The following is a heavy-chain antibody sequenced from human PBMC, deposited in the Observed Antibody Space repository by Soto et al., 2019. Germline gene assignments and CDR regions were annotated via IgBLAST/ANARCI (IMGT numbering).Heavy chain of an antibody. V-gene: IGHV1-18*01. J-gene: IGHJ3*02. CDR3: ARCDSSGFMLNEDAFDI. Sequence: GASVKVSCKASGYTFTSYGVSWVRQDAGQGLEWMGWISAYNGNTNYAQKLQGRVTMTTDTSTSTAYMELRSLRSDDTAVYYCARCDSSGFMLNEDAFDIWGQGTMVTVSS. CDR2: ISAYNGNT. D-gene: IGHD6-19*01. CDR1: GYTFTSYG.